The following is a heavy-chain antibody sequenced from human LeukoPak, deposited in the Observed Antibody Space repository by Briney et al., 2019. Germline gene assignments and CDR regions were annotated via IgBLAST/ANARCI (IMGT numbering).Heavy chain of an antibody. CDR2: MNPNSGNT. J-gene: IGHJ5*02. CDR1: GYTFTSSD. CDR3: ATLTTDSSGYSDWFDP. Sequence: ASVKVSCKASGYTFTSSDINWVRQATGHGLEWMGWMNPNSGNTGYAQKFQGRVTITRNTSISTAYMELSSLRSEDTAVYYCATLTTDSSGYSDWFDPWGQGTLVTVSS. V-gene: IGHV1-8*03. D-gene: IGHD3-22*01.